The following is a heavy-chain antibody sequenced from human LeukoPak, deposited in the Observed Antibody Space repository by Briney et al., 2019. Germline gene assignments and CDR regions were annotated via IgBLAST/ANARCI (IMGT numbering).Heavy chain of an antibody. Sequence: GGSLRLSCAASGFTFSSYGMHWVRQAPGKGLEWVAVISYDESFKYYSDSVKGRFTISRDNSKNTLYLQMNSLRAEDTAVYYCAKSGDDSSQGLDVWGKGTTVTISS. CDR3: AKSGDDSSQGLDV. D-gene: IGHD3-22*01. CDR1: GFTFSSYG. J-gene: IGHJ6*04. V-gene: IGHV3-30*18. CDR2: ISYDESFK.